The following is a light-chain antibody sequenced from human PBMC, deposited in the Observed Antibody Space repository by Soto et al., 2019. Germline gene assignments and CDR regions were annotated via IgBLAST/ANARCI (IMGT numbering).Light chain of an antibody. Sequence: EIVLTQSPGTLSLSPGERATLSCRASQSVSRSYLAWYQQKPGQAPRLLIYGAYSRATGVPDRFSGSGSGTDFTLTISRLEPEDFAVYYCQQYTTSPPAYTFGQGTKREIK. J-gene: IGKJ2*01. CDR1: QSVSRSY. CDR2: GAY. V-gene: IGKV3-20*01. CDR3: QQYTTSPPAYT.